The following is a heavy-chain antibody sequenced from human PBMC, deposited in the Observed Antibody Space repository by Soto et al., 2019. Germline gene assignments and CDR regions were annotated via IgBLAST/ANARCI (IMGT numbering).Heavy chain of an antibody. D-gene: IGHD4-17*01. Sequence: PSETLSLTCAVSGGSISSSNWWSWVRQPPGKGLEWIGEIYHSGSTNYNPSLKSRVTISVDKSKNQFSLKLSSVTAADTAVYYCAAATTVTTASFDYWGQGTLVTVSS. J-gene: IGHJ4*02. V-gene: IGHV4-4*02. CDR3: AAATTVTTASFDY. CDR1: GGSISSSNW. CDR2: IYHSGST.